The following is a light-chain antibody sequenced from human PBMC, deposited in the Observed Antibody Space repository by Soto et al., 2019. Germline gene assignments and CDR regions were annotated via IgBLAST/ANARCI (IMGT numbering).Light chain of an antibody. V-gene: IGLV6-57*04. CDR1: SDSIASSY. J-gene: IGLJ2*01. CDR2: DDN. CDR3: QSYDSNTYVI. Sequence: NFMLTQPPSVSESPGKTVTISCTRSSDSIASSYVQWYQQRPGSAPTTVIYDDNQRPSGVPDRFSGSIDSSSNSASLTISGLKTEDEADYYCQSYDSNTYVIFGGGTKLTVL.